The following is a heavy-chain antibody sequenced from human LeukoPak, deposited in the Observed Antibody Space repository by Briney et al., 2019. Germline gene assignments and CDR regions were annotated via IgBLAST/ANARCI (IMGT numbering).Heavy chain of an antibody. Sequence: PSGTLSLTCAVSGGSISSSNWWSWVRQPPGKGLEWIGEISNSGRTNYNPSLKSRVTISVDKSKNQFSLKLTSVTAADTAVYYCARAARSGMIAAAGYNWFDPWGQGTLVTVSS. CDR3: ARAARSGMIAAAGYNWFDP. J-gene: IGHJ5*02. D-gene: IGHD6-13*01. CDR2: ISNSGRT. V-gene: IGHV4-4*02. CDR1: GGSISSSNW.